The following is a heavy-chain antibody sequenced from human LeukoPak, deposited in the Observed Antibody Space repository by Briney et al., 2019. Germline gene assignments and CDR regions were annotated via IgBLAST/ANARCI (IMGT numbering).Heavy chain of an antibody. V-gene: IGHV1-18*01. CDR1: GYTFTSYG. CDR2: ISAYNGNT. D-gene: IGHD6-13*01. Sequence: ASVKVSCKASGYTFTSYGISWVRQAPGQGLEWMGWISAYNGNTNYAQKLQGRVTITRDTSASTAYMELSSLRSEDTAVYYCARGGIAAAGLLIDYWGQGTLVTVSS. J-gene: IGHJ4*02. CDR3: ARGGIAAAGLLIDY.